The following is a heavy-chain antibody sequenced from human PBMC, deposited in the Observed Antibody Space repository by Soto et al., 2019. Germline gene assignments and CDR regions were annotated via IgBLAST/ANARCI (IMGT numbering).Heavy chain of an antibody. CDR3: ARVASVAVIDY. D-gene: IGHD6-19*01. Sequence: QVQLVQSGAEVKKPGASVKVSCKASGYTFTSYAMHWVRQAPGQRLEWMGWINAGNGNTKYSQKFQGRVTITRDTSASTAYMELSSLRSEDTAVYYGARVASVAVIDYWGQGTLVTVSS. CDR1: GYTFTSYA. CDR2: INAGNGNT. V-gene: IGHV1-3*01. J-gene: IGHJ4*02.